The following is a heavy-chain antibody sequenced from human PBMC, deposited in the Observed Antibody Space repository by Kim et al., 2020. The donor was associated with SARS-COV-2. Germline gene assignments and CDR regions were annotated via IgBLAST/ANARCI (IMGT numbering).Heavy chain of an antibody. V-gene: IGHV4-59*01. CDR1: GGSISSYY. J-gene: IGHJ6*02. Sequence: SETLSLTCTVSGGSISSYYWSWIRQPPGKGLECIGYIYYSGSTNYNPSLKSRVTISVDTSKNQFSLKLSSVTAADTAVYYCARDYDFWSGNYGMDVWGQGTTVTVSS. CDR3: ARDYDFWSGNYGMDV. D-gene: IGHD3-3*01. CDR2: IYYSGST.